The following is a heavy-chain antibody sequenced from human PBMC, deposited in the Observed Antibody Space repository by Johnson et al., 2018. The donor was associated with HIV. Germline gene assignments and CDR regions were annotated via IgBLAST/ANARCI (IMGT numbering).Heavy chain of an antibody. V-gene: IGHV3-30*04. J-gene: IGHJ3*02. CDR3: SGGKCGGGANAFDI. D-gene: IGHD1-26*01. CDR1: GFTFSSYA. Sequence: QVQLVESGGGVVQPGRSLRLSCAASGFTFSSYAMHWVRQAPGKGLEWVAVISYDGSNKYYADSVKGRFTISRDNTKNTLYLQMNSLRAEDTAVYYCSGGKCGGGANAFDIWGQGTVVTVSS. CDR2: ISYDGSNK.